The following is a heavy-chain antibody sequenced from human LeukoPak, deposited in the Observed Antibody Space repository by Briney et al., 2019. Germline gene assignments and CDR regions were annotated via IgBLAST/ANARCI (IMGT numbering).Heavy chain of an antibody. V-gene: IGHV3-23*01. CDR2: ISKSGDSR. CDR3: AKDISPRYFDWLSAFDI. J-gene: IGHJ3*02. CDR1: SFTFSNYA. Sequence: PGGSLRLSCAASSFTFSNYAMSWVRQAPGKGLEWVSAISKSGDSRYYADSVKGRFTISRDNSKNMLYLQMNSLRAEDTALYYCAKDISPRYFDWLSAFDIWGQGTMVTVSS. D-gene: IGHD3-9*01.